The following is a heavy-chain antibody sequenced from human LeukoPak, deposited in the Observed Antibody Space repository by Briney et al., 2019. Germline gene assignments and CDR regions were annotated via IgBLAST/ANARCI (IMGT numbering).Heavy chain of an antibody. CDR1: GGSISSGGYY. Sequence: APQTLSLTCTVSGGSISSGGYYWSWIRQPPGKGLEWIGYVYHSGSTYYNPSLKSRVTISVDRSKNQFSLKLSSVTAADTAVYYCAGLLEAVVVVVAATNDAFDIWGQGTMVTVSS. V-gene: IGHV4-30-2*01. J-gene: IGHJ3*02. CDR3: AGLLEAVVVVVAATNDAFDI. CDR2: VYHSGST. D-gene: IGHD2-15*01.